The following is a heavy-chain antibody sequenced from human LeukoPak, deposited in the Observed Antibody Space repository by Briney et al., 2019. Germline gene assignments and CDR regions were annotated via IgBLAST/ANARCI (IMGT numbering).Heavy chain of an antibody. V-gene: IGHV4-61*02. Sequence: TLSLTCTVSGVSISSGDNCWGWLRQPAGKGLEWFVRICTSGSNNSNPSLKRRVTMSVDTSKSQFSLMLSSVTAAATAVYHCAILVRKRNDKDPFDLGGQGTMHTLST. D-gene: IGHD1-1*01. J-gene: IGHJ3*01. CDR3: AILVRKRNDKDPFDL. CDR1: GVSISSGDNC. CDR2: ICTSGSN.